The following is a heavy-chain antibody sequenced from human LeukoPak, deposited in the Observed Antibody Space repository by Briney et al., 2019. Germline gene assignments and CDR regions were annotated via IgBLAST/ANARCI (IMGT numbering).Heavy chain of an antibody. D-gene: IGHD3-22*01. J-gene: IGHJ5*02. CDR3: ARDTDSGYSSLDA. CDR1: GYTFTSYG. CDR2: ISAYNGNT. Sequence: ASVTVSCKASGYTFTSYGISWVRQAPGHGLEWMGWISAYNGNTNYAQKLQGRVTMTTDTSTSTAYMELRSLRSDDTAVYYCARDTDSGYSSLDALRQGTLVSLSS. V-gene: IGHV1-18*01.